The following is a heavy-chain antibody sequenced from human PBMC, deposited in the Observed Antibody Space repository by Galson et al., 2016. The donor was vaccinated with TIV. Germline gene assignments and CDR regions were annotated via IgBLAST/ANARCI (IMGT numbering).Heavy chain of an antibody. CDR1: GYTFTSYG. V-gene: IGHV1-18*01. CDR3: AREYYYYAMDV. CDR2: ISAYNGNT. J-gene: IGHJ6*02. Sequence: SVKVSCKASGYTFTSYGINWVRQVPGQGLEWVGWISAYNGNTNYAQMLQGRATMTTDTSTSTAYMELRSLRSDDTAVYYCAREYYYYAMDVWGQGTTVTVSS.